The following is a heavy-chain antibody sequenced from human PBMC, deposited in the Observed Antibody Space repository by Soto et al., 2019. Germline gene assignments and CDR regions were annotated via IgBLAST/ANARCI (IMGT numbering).Heavy chain of an antibody. CDR2: IKQDGSEK. Sequence: PGGSLRLSCAASGFTFSSYWMSWVRQAPGKGLEWVANIKQDGSEKYYVDSVKGRFTISRDNAKNSLYLQMNSLRAEDTAVYYCARTVYYDILTGYRYWGQGTLVTVS. D-gene: IGHD3-9*01. J-gene: IGHJ4*02. CDR3: ARTVYYDILTGYRY. CDR1: GFTFSSYW. V-gene: IGHV3-7*03.